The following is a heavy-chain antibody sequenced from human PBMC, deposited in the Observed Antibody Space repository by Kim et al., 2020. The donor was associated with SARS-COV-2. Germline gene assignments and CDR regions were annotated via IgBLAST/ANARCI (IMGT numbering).Heavy chain of an antibody. D-gene: IGHD2-15*01. Sequence: SVKGRFTISRDNSKNTLYLQMNSLRAEDTAVYYCAKSREVVVGYDYYMDVWGKGTTVTVSS. V-gene: IGHV3-23*01. J-gene: IGHJ6*03. CDR3: AKSREVVVGYDYYMDV.